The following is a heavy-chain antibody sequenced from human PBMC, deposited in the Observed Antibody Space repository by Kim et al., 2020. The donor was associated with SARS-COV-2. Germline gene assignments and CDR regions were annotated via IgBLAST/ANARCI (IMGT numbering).Heavy chain of an antibody. CDR3: ASRAFTSGKEPPGY. CDR1: GYTFSGNA. V-gene: IGHV7-4-1*02. CDR2: INTNTGNP. Sequence: ASVKVSCKASGYTFSGNAINWVRQAPGQGFEWMGWINTNTGNPTYAQGFTGRFVFSLDTSVSTTYLQISGLKAEDTAVYYCASRAFTSGKEPPGYWGQGTLVTVSS. D-gene: IGHD3-10*01. J-gene: IGHJ4*02.